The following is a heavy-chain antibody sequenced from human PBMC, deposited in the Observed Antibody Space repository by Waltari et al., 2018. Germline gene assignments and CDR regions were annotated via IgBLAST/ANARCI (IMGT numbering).Heavy chain of an antibody. J-gene: IGHJ4*02. Sequence: EVQLVESGGGLVQPGGSLRLSCAGSGFTFGGNWMAWVRQAPGKGLEWVANIKEDGRKKNYVDSVEGRFTISRDNAKNSLYLQMNSLRAEDTALYYCVRHGFWNFDFWGQGTLVTVSS. CDR1: GFTFGGNW. D-gene: IGHD3-3*01. V-gene: IGHV3-7*01. CDR3: VRHGFWNFDF. CDR2: IKEDGRKK.